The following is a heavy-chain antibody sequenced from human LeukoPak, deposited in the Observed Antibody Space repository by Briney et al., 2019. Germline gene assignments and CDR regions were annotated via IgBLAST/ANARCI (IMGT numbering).Heavy chain of an antibody. J-gene: IGHJ5*02. D-gene: IGHD3-3*01. CDR2: IYYSGST. CDR3: AREDRDYDFWSGYPQYNWFDP. CDR1: GGSISSYY. V-gene: IGHV4-59*01. Sequence: PSETLSLTCTVSGGSISSYYWSWIRQPPGKGLEWIGYIYYSGSTNYNPSLKSRVTISVDTSKNQFSLKLSFVTAADTAVYYCAREDRDYDFWSGYPQYNWFDPWGQGTLVTVSS.